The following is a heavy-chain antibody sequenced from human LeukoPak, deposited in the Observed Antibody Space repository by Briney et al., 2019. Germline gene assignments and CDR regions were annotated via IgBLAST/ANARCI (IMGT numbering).Heavy chain of an antibody. CDR1: GFTFSSYA. D-gene: IGHD6-13*01. Sequence: GGSLRLSCAASGFTFSSYAMSWVRQAPGKGLEWVSAISGSGGSTYYADSVKGRFTISRDNSKNTLYLQMNSLRAEDTAVYYCAKDEVLYSSSWNRGLGLYWGQGTLVTVSS. CDR2: ISGSGGST. V-gene: IGHV3-23*01. CDR3: AKDEVLYSSSWNRGLGLY. J-gene: IGHJ4*02.